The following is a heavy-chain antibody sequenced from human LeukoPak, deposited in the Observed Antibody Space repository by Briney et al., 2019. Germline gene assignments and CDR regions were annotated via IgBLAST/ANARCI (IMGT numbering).Heavy chain of an antibody. CDR1: GGSISSNSYY. Sequence: SETLSLTCSVSGGSISSNSYYWGWIRQPPGKGLEWIGSIYYSGSTYYNPSLKSRVTISVDTSKNQFSLKLSSVTAADTAVYYCARHVRYCSGGSCYGPDYFDYWGQGTLVTVSS. J-gene: IGHJ4*02. CDR2: IYYSGST. D-gene: IGHD2-15*01. V-gene: IGHV4-39*01. CDR3: ARHVRYCSGGSCYGPDYFDY.